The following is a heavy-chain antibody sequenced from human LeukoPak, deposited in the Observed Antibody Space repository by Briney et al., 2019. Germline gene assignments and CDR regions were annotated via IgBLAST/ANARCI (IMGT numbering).Heavy chain of an antibody. CDR1: VYTFTSYD. Sequence: GASVTVSFKASVYTFTSYDINWVRQATGQGLEWMGWMNPNSGNTGYAQKFQGSVTMTRNTSINKAYMALSSLRSEDTAVYYCARGRGGDIVATIIGYWGQGTLVTVTS. V-gene: IGHV1-8*01. D-gene: IGHD5-12*01. CDR3: ARGRGGDIVATIIGY. J-gene: IGHJ4*02. CDR2: MNPNSGNT.